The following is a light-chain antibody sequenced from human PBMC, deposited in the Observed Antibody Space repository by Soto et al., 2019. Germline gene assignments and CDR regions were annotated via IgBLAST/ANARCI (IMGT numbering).Light chain of an antibody. V-gene: IGKV1-39*01. J-gene: IGKJ3*01. CDR1: ESIATY. Sequence: DHQLTQSPSSLSASVGDRVTITCRASESIATYLNWFQQKAGKAPKLLIYGASSLQSGVPSRFSGGGSGTEFTLTISSLQPQDIATYYCQESYSVPFFTFGPGTKVEVK. CDR3: QESYSVPFFT. CDR2: GAS.